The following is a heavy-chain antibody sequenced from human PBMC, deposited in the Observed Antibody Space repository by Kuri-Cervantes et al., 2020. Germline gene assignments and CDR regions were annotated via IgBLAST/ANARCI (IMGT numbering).Heavy chain of an antibody. D-gene: IGHD1-20*01. CDR3: VKDRIDNWNDPPFDY. V-gene: IGHV3-23*01. CDR1: EFTFSTHD. Sequence: GGSLRLSCAASEFTFSTHDMSWVRQAPGKGLEWVSIIRSSGSGGTTYYADSVKGRFSISRDNSKTTLFLQMNSLRAEDTAVYYCVKDRIDNWNDPPFDYWGQGILVTVSS. CDR2: IRSSGSGGTT. J-gene: IGHJ4*02.